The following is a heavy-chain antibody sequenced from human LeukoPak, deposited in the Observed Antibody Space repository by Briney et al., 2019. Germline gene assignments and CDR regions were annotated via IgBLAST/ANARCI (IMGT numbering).Heavy chain of an antibody. V-gene: IGHV5-51*01. J-gene: IGHJ5*02. D-gene: IGHD1-14*01. CDR2: IYPGDSDT. CDR1: GYSFTNFW. CDR3: ARRTGISWFDP. Sequence: GESLKISCKGPGYSFTNFWIAWVRQMPGKGLEWMAIIYPGDSDTRYSPSFQGQVTISADKSISTAYLQWSSLKASDTAMYYCARRTGISWFDPWGQGTLVTVSS.